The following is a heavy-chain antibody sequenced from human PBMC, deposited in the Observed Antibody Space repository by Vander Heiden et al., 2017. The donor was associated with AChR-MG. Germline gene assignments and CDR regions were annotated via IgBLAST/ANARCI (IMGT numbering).Heavy chain of an antibody. CDR3: ARERQQLMLWLGRYFDY. CDR2: INHSGST. Sequence: QVQLQQWGAGLLKPSETLSLTCAVYGGSFSGYYWSWIRQPPGQGLEWIGEINHSGSTNYNPSLKSRVTISVDTSKNQFSLKLSSVTAADTAVYYCARERQQLMLWLGRYFDYWGQGTLVTVSS. J-gene: IGHJ4*02. D-gene: IGHD6-13*01. V-gene: IGHV4-34*01. CDR1: GGSFSGYY.